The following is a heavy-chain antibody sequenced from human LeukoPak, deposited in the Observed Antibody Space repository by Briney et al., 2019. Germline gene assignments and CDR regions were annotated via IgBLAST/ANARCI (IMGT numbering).Heavy chain of an antibody. J-gene: IGHJ4*02. CDR1: GASISSGYY. V-gene: IGHV4-38-2*02. CDR2: IYHSGST. D-gene: IGHD3-3*01. CDR3: ARANIWSGYYEADY. Sequence: PSQTLSLTCTVSGASISSGYYWGWIRQPPGKGLEWIGSIYHSGSTYYNPSLKSRVTISVDTSKNQFSLKLSSVTAADTAVYYCARANIWSGYYEADYWGQGTLVTVSS.